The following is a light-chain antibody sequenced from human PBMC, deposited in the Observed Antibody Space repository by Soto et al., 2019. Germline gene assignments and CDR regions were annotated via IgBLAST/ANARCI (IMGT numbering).Light chain of an antibody. V-gene: IGKV3-15*01. Sequence: EIVMTQSPATLAVSPGERAALSCRASQSVSSNFAWYQQKPGQAPWLLIYGASSRATGTPARFSGSGSGTEFTLTISSLQSEDFAVYYWQQYNNWPYTFGLGTKLEMK. J-gene: IGKJ2*01. CDR3: QQYNNWPYT. CDR1: QSVSSN. CDR2: GAS.